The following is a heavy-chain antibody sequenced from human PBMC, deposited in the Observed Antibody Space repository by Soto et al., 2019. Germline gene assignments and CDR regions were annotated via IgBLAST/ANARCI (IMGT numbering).Heavy chain of an antibody. J-gene: IGHJ6*02. Sequence: EVQLLESGGGLVQPGGSLRLSCAASGFTFSSYAMSWVRQAPGKGLEWVSAISGSGGSTYYADSVKGRFTISRDNSINKLYLQMNSLRAEDTAVYYCAKAHTMVRGVIGFRYGMDVWGQGTTVTVSS. D-gene: IGHD3-10*01. CDR2: ISGSGGST. V-gene: IGHV3-23*01. CDR1: GFTFSSYA. CDR3: AKAHTMVRGVIGFRYGMDV.